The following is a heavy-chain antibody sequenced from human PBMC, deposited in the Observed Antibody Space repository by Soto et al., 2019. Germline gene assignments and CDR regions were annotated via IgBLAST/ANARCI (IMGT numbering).Heavy chain of an antibody. D-gene: IGHD3-3*01. V-gene: IGHV1-18*01. J-gene: IGHJ6*02. Sequence: ASVKISCKASGYTFTIYGISWVRQAPGQGLEWMGWISAYNGNTNYAQKLQGRVTMTTDTSTSTAYMELRSLRSDDTAVYYCARDRAAYYDFWSGYWPNYGMDVWGQGTTVTVS. CDR3: ARDRAAYYDFWSGYWPNYGMDV. CDR2: ISAYNGNT. CDR1: GYTFTIYG.